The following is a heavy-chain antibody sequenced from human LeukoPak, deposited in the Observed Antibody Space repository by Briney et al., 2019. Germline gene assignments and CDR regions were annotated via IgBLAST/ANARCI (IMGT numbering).Heavy chain of an antibody. V-gene: IGHV1-69*13. CDR2: IIPLFGTA. CDR3: ARDLGYSSSRPTTDDY. D-gene: IGHD6-13*01. J-gene: IGHJ4*02. CDR1: GGTFSSYA. Sequence: SVKVSCKASGGTFSSYAISWVRQAPGQGLEWMGGIIPLFGTANYAQKFLGRVIITADESTSTTRMYLSSLKSEDTAVYYCARDLGYSSSRPTTDDYWGQGTLVTVSS.